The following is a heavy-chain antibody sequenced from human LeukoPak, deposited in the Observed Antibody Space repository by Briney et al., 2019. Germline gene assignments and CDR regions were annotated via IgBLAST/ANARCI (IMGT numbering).Heavy chain of an antibody. D-gene: IGHD4-17*01. J-gene: IGHJ6*02. CDR3: AREDPQTTVPEGMDV. V-gene: IGHV4-59*01. CDR1: GGSISHYY. CDR2: IYYSGTT. Sequence: PSETLSLTRTVSGGSISHYYWSWIRHSPGHGLERIGYIYYSGTTNYTPSLKSRVTISVDTSRNQFSLQLRSVTAADTAVYYCAREDPQTTVPEGMDVWGQGTTVIVSS.